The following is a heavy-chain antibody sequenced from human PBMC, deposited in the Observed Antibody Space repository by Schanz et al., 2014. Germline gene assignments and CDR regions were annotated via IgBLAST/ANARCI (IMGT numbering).Heavy chain of an antibody. CDR2: IYDHGST. Sequence: QVQLQESGPGLVKPSETLSLTCSVSGGSMSNHKWSWIRQPPGKGLEWIGYIYDHGSTNYNASLKSRVTMSVDTSKNQFSLKLSSVTAADTAVYYCARVGRSSSSPHGSSGDYWGQGTLVTVSS. V-gene: IGHV4-59*11. CDR3: ARVGRSSSSPHGSSGDY. CDR1: GGSMSNHK. D-gene: IGHD6-6*01. J-gene: IGHJ4*02.